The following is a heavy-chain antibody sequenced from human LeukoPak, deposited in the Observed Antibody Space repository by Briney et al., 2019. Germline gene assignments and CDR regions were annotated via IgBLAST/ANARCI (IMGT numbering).Heavy chain of an antibody. D-gene: IGHD6-13*01. CDR1: GFTFSTYG. CDR3: AKGSYSSSWYVPDFDY. V-gene: IGHV3-30*18. Sequence: GGSLRLPCAAAGFTFSTYGMHWVRQAPGKGLEWVAVTSYDGSDKYYADSVKGRFTISRDYSKNTLYLQMNSLRAEDTAVYYCAKGSYSSSWYVPDFDYWGQGTLVTVSS. CDR2: TSYDGSDK. J-gene: IGHJ4*02.